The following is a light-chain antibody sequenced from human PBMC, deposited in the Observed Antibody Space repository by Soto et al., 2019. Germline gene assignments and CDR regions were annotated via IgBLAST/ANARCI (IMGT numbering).Light chain of an antibody. CDR2: DAS. Sequence: SRAAVSLNREERSTLSCRASQSVSSYLAWYQQKPGQAPRLLIYDASNRATGIPARFSGSGSGTDFTLTVSSLEPEDFAVYHCQQRSNWPPWTSAQGTRVDIK. V-gene: IGKV3-11*01. CDR1: QSVSSY. CDR3: QQRSNWPPWT. J-gene: IGKJ1*01.